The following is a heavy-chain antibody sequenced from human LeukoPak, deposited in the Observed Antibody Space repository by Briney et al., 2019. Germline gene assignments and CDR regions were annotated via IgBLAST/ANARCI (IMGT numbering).Heavy chain of an antibody. D-gene: IGHD3-3*01. Sequence: GESLKISCKGSGYSFTNYWIAWVRQMPGRGLEWMVIINPSDSDTRYSPSFQGQVTISADKFISTAYLQWSSLKASDSAMYYCARAWNFDNWGQGTLDTVS. CDR1: GYSFTNYW. CDR2: INPSDSDT. CDR3: ARAWNFDN. V-gene: IGHV5-51*01. J-gene: IGHJ4*02.